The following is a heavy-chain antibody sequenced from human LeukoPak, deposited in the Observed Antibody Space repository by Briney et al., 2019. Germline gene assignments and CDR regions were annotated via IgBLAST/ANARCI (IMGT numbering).Heavy chain of an antibody. D-gene: IGHD3-22*01. Sequence: PGGSLRLSCAASGFTFSSYAMSRVRQAPGKGLEWVSAISGSGGSIYYADSVKGRFTISRDNAKNSLYLQMNSLRAEDTAVYYCARDQGSGYYYDSSGYYPLDYWGQGTLVTVSS. CDR2: ISGSGGSI. CDR3: ARDQGSGYYYDSSGYYPLDY. J-gene: IGHJ4*02. V-gene: IGHV3-23*01. CDR1: GFTFSSYA.